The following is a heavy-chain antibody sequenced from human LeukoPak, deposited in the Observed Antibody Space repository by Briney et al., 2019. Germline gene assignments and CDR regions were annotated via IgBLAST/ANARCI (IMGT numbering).Heavy chain of an antibody. V-gene: IGHV1-3*01. CDR3: ARDLAYGSGSYYNPFDY. J-gene: IGHJ4*02. CDR2: INAGNGNT. Sequence: GASVKVSCKASGYTFTSYAMHWVRQAPGQRLEWMGWINAGNGNTKYSQKFQGRVTITRDTSASTAYMELSSLRSEDTAVYYCARDLAYGSGSYYNPFDYWGQGTLVTVSS. D-gene: IGHD3-10*01. CDR1: GYTFTSYA.